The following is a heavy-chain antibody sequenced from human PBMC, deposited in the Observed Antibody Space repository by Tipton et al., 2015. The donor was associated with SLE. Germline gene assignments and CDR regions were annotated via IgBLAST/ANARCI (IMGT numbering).Heavy chain of an antibody. CDR2: IYYSGST. D-gene: IGHD6-13*01. Sequence: TLSLTCTVSGGSISSSSYYWSWIRQHPGKGLEWIGYIYYSGSTYYNPSLKSRVTISVDTSKNQFSLKLSSVTAADTAVYYCAREGGRQQLVGYWGQGTLVTVSS. V-gene: IGHV4-31*03. CDR1: GGSISSSSYY. J-gene: IGHJ4*02. CDR3: AREGGRQQLVGY.